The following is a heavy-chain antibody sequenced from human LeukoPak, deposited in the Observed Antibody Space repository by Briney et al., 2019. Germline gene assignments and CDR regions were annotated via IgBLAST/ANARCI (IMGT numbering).Heavy chain of an antibody. Sequence: SQTLSLTCTVSGGSISSGDYYWSWIRQPPGKGLEWIGYIYYSGSTYYNPSLKSRVTISVDTPKNQFSLKLSSVTAADTAVYYCARAPPMVRGVMFFYYYYYMDVWGKGTTVTVSS. CDR1: GGSISSGDYY. CDR3: ARAPPMVRGVMFFYYYYYMDV. D-gene: IGHD3-10*01. CDR2: IYYSGST. V-gene: IGHV4-30-4*08. J-gene: IGHJ6*03.